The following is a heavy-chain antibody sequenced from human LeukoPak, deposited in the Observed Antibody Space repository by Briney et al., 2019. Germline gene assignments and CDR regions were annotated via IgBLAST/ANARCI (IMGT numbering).Heavy chain of an antibody. CDR3: ARHSYYYGSGSYYQFGY. CDR1: GGSINSSSYY. D-gene: IGHD3-10*01. CDR2: IYYSGST. V-gene: IGHV4-39*01. Sequence: SETLSLTCTVSGGSINSSSYYWGWIRQPPGKGLEWLGSIYYSGSTYYNPSLKSRVTISVDTSRNQFSLKLSSVTAADTAVYYCARHSYYYGSGSYYQFGYWGQGTLVTVSS. J-gene: IGHJ4*02.